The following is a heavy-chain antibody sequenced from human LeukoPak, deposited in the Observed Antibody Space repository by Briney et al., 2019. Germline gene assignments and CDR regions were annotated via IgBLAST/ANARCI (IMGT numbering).Heavy chain of an antibody. CDR3: ARADDYIWGSYRYSALGY. D-gene: IGHD3-16*02. CDR1: GFTFSSYW. J-gene: IGHJ4*02. CDR2: IKQDGSEK. Sequence: PGGSLRLSCAASGFTFSSYWMSWVRQAPGKGLEWVANIKQDGSEKYYVDSVKGRFTISRDNAKNSLYLQMNSLRAEDTAVYYCARADDYIWGSYRYSALGYWGQGTLVTVSS. V-gene: IGHV3-7*01.